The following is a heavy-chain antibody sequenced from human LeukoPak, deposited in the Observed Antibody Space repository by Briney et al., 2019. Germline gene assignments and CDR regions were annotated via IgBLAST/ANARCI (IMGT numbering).Heavy chain of an antibody. CDR3: ARVSDYYDSSGYYYYPFDY. CDR2: IYYSGST. Sequence: PSETLSLTCTVSGGSISSYYWSWVRQPPGKGLEWVGYIYYSGSTNYNPSLKSRVTISVDTSKNKFSLKLSSVTAADTAVYYCARVSDYYDSSGYYYYPFDYWGQGTLVTVSS. V-gene: IGHV4-59*01. CDR1: GGSISSYY. J-gene: IGHJ4*02. D-gene: IGHD3-22*01.